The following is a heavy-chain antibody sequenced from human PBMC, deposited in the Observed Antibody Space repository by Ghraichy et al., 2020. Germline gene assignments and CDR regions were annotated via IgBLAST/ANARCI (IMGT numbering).Heavy chain of an antibody. J-gene: IGHJ4*02. CDR3: VKGRTTYAFAS. CDR2: INNNGGIT. D-gene: IGHD2/OR15-2a*01. CDR1: GFTFSRYI. V-gene: IGHV3-64D*09. Sequence: GGTLRLSCSASGFTFSRYIMYWVRQAPGKGLEYVATINNNGGITYYADSVKGRFTISRDNSKNTLYLQMSSLSPEDTAVYYCVKGRTTYAFASWGQGTLVTVSS.